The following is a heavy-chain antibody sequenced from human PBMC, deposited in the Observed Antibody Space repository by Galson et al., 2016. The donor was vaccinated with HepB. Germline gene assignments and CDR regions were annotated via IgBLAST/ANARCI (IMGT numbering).Heavy chain of an antibody. D-gene: IGHD3-9*01. CDR2: ISYDGSNK. Sequence: SLRLSCAASGFSFSTSGMSWVRQAPGKGLEWVALISYDGSNKYSADSVKGRFTISRDNSKNTLYLQVNSLRAEDTAVYYCAKDREQYPYFDILTGYFEHWGQGTLVTVSS. V-gene: IGHV3-30*18. J-gene: IGHJ4*02. CDR3: AKDREQYPYFDILTGYFEH. CDR1: GFSFSTSG.